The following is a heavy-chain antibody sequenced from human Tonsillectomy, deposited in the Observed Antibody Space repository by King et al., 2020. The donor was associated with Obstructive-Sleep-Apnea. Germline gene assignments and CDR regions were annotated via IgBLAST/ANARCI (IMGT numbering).Heavy chain of an antibody. CDR3: ARDRGELID. Sequence: EVQLVESGGGLVKPGGSLRLSCAASGFTFSSYWMSWVRQAPGKGLEWVGNIKQDGSEKRYVDSVKGRFTMSRDNAKNSLFLQMNTLRAEDTAVYYCARDRGELIDWGQGTLVTVSS. J-gene: IGHJ4*02. CDR2: IKQDGSEK. V-gene: IGHV3-7*01. CDR1: GFTFSSYW. D-gene: IGHD3-16*01.